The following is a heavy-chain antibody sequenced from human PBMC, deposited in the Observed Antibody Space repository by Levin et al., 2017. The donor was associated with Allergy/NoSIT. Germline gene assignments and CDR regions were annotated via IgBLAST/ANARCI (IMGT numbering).Heavy chain of an antibody. D-gene: IGHD6-19*01. Sequence: GGSLRLSCAASGFTFSSYGMHWVRQAPGKGLEWVAVISYDGSNKYYADSVKGRFTISRDNSKNTLYLQMNSLRAEDTAVYYCAKDLPHYSGDDAFDIWGQGTMVTVSS. CDR1: GFTFSSYG. V-gene: IGHV3-30*18. J-gene: IGHJ3*02. CDR2: ISYDGSNK. CDR3: AKDLPHYSGDDAFDI.